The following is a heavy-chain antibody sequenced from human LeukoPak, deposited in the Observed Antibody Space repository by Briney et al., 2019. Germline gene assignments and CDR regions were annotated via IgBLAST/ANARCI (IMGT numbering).Heavy chain of an antibody. D-gene: IGHD2-2*01. V-gene: IGHV4-59*01. CDR1: GGSISSYY. CDR3: AGAYCSSTSCYTGGFDY. CDR2: IYYSGST. Sequence: SETLSLTCTVSGGSISSYYWSLIRQPPGKGLEWIGYIYYSGSTNYNPSLKSRVTISVDTSKNQFSLKLSSVTAADTAVYYCAGAYCSSTSCYTGGFDYWGQGTLVTVSS. J-gene: IGHJ4*02.